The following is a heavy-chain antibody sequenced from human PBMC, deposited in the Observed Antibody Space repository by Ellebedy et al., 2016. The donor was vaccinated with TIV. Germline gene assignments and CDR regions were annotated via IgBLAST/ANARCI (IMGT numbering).Heavy chain of an antibody. V-gene: IGHV3-74*01. Sequence: GESLKISCAVSGFTFSSYWMHWVRQAPGKGLVWVSRITPDGSFTSYADSARGRFTISRDNARNTLYLQMNSLRAEDTAVYYCAALDMGNDFWGQGTLVTVSS. J-gene: IGHJ4*02. CDR3: AALDMGNDF. CDR2: ITPDGSFT. CDR1: GFTFSSYW. D-gene: IGHD3-9*01.